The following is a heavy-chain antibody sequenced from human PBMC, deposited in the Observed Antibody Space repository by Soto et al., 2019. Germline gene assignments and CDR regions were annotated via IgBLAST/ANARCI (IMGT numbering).Heavy chain of an antibody. V-gene: IGHV2-26*01. CDR1: GFSLSNARVG. D-gene: IGHD2-2*02. CDR2: IFSNDEK. Sequence: GSGPTLVNPTETLTLTCTVSGFSLSNARVGVSWIRQPPGKALEWLAHIFSNDEKSYSTSLKSRLTISKDTSKSQVVLTMTNMDPVDTATYYCARALGYCSSTSCYTAYYYGMDVWGQGTTVTVSS. J-gene: IGHJ6*02. CDR3: ARALGYCSSTSCYTAYYYGMDV.